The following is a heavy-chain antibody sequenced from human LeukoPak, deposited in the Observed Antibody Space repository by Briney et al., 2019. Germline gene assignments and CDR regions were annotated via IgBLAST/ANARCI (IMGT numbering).Heavy chain of an antibody. D-gene: IGHD4-23*01. V-gene: IGHV4-38-2*02. CDR2: IYHSGST. J-gene: IGHJ4*02. Sequence: SETLSLTCTVSGYSISSDYYWSWIRQPPGKGREWIGNIYHSGSTYYNPSLKSRVTISVGTSKNQFCLRLYSVTAADTAVYYCARDSTVVTRSGFDYWGQGTLVTVSS. CDR3: ARDSTVVTRSGFDY. CDR1: GYSISSDYY.